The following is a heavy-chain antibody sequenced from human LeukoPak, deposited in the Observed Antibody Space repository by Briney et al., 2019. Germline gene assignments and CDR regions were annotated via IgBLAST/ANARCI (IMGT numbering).Heavy chain of an antibody. V-gene: IGHV4-34*01. CDR3: ARSYFGSGSYFRY. J-gene: IGHJ4*02. CDR2: INHSGST. Sequence: LKPSETLSLTCAVYGGSFSGYYWSWIRQPPGKGLEWIGEINHSGSTNYNPSLKSRVTISVDTSKNQFSLKLTSVTAADTAVYYCARSYFGSGSYFRYWSQGTLVTVSS. CDR1: GGSFSGYY. D-gene: IGHD3-10*01.